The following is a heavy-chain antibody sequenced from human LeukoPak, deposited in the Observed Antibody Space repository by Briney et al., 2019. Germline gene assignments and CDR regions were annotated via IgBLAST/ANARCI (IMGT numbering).Heavy chain of an antibody. CDR1: GGSISSYY. CDR2: IYYSGST. Sequence: SETLSLTCTVSGGSISSYYWSWIRQPPGKGLEWIGYIYYSGSTNYNPSLKSRVTISVDTSKNQFSLKLSSVTAADTAVYYCARSPRGYSSDNKNWFDPWGQGTLVTVSS. J-gene: IGHJ5*02. V-gene: IGHV4-59*01. D-gene: IGHD6-19*01. CDR3: ARSPRGYSSDNKNWFDP.